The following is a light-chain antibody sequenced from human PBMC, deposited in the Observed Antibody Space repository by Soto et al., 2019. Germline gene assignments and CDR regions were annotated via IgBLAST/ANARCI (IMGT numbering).Light chain of an antibody. V-gene: IGKV2-28*01. J-gene: IGKJ1*01. Sequence: EIVMNQSPLSLPVTPGEPASISCRSSQSLLHSNGYNYLDWYLQKPGQSPQLLIYLGSNRASGVPDRFSGSGSGTDFTLKISRVEAEDVGVYYCMQPLQSWTFGQGTKDDIK. CDR2: LGS. CDR1: QSLLHSNGYNY. CDR3: MQPLQSWT.